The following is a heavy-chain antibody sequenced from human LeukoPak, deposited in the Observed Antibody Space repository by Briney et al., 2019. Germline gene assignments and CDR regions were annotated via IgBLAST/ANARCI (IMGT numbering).Heavy chain of an antibody. Sequence: PSETLSLTCTVSGGSISSSSYYWGWIRQPPGKGLEWIGSLYYSGNTYYNPSLKSRVTISVDTSKNQFSLKLTSVTAAATAVYYLWRGGHLYPTWDSFYYWGQGTMVTVSS. CDR3: WRGGHLYPTWDSFYY. CDR2: LYYSGNT. D-gene: IGHD3-16*01. CDR1: GGSISSSSYY. V-gene: IGHV4-39*07. J-gene: IGHJ3*01.